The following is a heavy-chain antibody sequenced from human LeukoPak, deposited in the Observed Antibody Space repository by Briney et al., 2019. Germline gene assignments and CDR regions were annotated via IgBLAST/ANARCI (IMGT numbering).Heavy chain of an antibody. D-gene: IGHD5-12*01. CDR1: GYTFTTYG. V-gene: IGHV1-18*01. CDR2: ISPYNGNT. J-gene: IGHJ5*02. Sequence: ASVKVSCKASGYTFTTYGISWVRQAPGQGLEWMGWISPYNGNTKYAQKVQGRVTMTTDTSTSTAYMELRSLRSEDTAVYYCARVYSGYDGNWFDPWGQGTLVTVSS. CDR3: ARVYSGYDGNWFDP.